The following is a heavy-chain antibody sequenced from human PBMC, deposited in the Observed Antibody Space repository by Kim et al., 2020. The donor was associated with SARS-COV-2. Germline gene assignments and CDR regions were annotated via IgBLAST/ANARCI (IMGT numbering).Heavy chain of an antibody. CDR3: ARVEAYWFDP. V-gene: IGHV1-69*01. D-gene: IGHD3-3*01. CDR2: A. Sequence: ANYAQKFQGRVTITADESTSTAYMELSSLRSEDTAVYYCARVEAYWFDPWGQGTLVTVSS. J-gene: IGHJ5*02.